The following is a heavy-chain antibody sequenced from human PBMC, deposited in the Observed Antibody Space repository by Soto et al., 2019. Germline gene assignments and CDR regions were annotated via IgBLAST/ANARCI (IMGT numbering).Heavy chain of an antibody. CDR2: ISYDGSNK. D-gene: IGHD3-16*02. CDR3: ARDLGDNWGSYRYYYYYGMDV. CDR1: GFTFSSYA. J-gene: IGHJ6*02. V-gene: IGHV3-30-3*01. Sequence: GGSLRLSCAASGFTFSSYAMHWVRQAPGKGLEWVAVISYDGSNKYYADSVKGRFTISRDNSKNTLYLQMNSLRAEDTAVYYCARDLGDNWGSYRYYYYYGMDVWGQGTTVTVSS.